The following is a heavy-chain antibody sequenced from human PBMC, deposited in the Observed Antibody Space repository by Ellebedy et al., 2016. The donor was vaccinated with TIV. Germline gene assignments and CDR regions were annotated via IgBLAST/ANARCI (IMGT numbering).Heavy chain of an antibody. D-gene: IGHD4-17*01. CDR2: INEDGTKK. V-gene: IGHV3-7*01. Sequence: GESLKISCTASEFTLTNYWMTWVRQAPGKGLEWVANINEDGTKKHYVDSVKGRFTISRDNAGNSLYLQMNSLGAEDTAVYYCARAIYGASYLWGRGTLVTVFS. J-gene: IGHJ2*01. CDR1: EFTLTNYW. CDR3: ARAIYGASYL.